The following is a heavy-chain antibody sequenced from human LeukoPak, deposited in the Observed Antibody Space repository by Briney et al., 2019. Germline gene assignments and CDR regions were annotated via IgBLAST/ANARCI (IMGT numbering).Heavy chain of an antibody. Sequence: AGGSLRLSCAASGFTFSDYYMSWLRQARGKGLEGVSYISSSGSTIYYADSVKGGFTISRNNAKNPLYLQINSLTAEDTAVYYCARKVYSGSYLNCFDHWGQGTLVTVSS. D-gene: IGHD1-26*01. CDR2: ISSSGSTI. CDR3: ARKVYSGSYLNCFDH. CDR1: GFTFSDYY. J-gene: IGHJ5*02. V-gene: IGHV3-11*01.